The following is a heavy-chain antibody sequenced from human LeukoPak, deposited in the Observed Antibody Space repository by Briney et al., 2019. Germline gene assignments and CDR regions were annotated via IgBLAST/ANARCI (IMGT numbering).Heavy chain of an antibody. CDR2: INPNSGGT. CDR3: ARDLMGAYNWFDP. J-gene: IGHJ5*02. CDR1: GYTFTGYY. Sequence: GASVKVSCKASGYTFTGYYMHWVRQAPGQGLEWMGWINPNSGGTNYAQKFQGRVTMTRDMSTSTVYMELSSLRSEDTAVYYCARDLMGAYNWFDPWGQGTLVTVSS. V-gene: IGHV1-2*02. D-gene: IGHD1-26*01.